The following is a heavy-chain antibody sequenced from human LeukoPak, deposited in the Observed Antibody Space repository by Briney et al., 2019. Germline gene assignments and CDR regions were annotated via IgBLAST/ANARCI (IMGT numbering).Heavy chain of an antibody. CDR3: ARDQSEDIRVDFDY. J-gene: IGHJ4*02. CDR1: GYIFINYA. CDR2: INGGNGYT. Sequence: ASVKVSCKASGYIFINYAIHWVRQAPGQRLEWMGWINGGNGYTKYSQNFQGRVTITRDTSASTAYMELGSLRSKDTAVYYCARDQSEDIRVDFDYWGQGTLVTVSS. V-gene: IGHV1-3*01. D-gene: IGHD2-15*01.